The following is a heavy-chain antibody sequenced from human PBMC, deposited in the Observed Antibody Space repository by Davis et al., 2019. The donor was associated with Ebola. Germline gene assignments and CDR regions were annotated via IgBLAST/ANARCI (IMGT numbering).Heavy chain of an antibody. CDR1: GFTFSDYY. V-gene: IGHV3-11*01. D-gene: IGHD2-21*01. J-gene: IGHJ4*02. CDR2: ISSSVSTI. CDR3: ASQGWCGGIPCIHAPSGY. Sequence: GESLKISCAASGFTFSDYYMSWIRQAPGKGLEWVSYISSSVSTIYYADSVKGRFTISRDNAKNSLYLQMNSLRAEDTAVYYCASQGWCGGIPCIHAPSGYWGQGTPVTVS.